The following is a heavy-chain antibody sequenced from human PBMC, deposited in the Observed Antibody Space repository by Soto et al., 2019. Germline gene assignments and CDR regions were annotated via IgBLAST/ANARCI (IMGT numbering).Heavy chain of an antibody. CDR1: GFTFSSYA. Sequence: LRLSCAASGFTFSSYAMHWVRQAPGKGLEWVAVISYDGSNKYYADSVKGRFTISRDNSKNTLYLQMNSLRAEDTAVYYCARPRGIAARPDPYDAFDIWGQGTMVTVSS. D-gene: IGHD6-6*01. J-gene: IGHJ3*02. CDR3: ARPRGIAARPDPYDAFDI. V-gene: IGHV3-30-3*01. CDR2: ISYDGSNK.